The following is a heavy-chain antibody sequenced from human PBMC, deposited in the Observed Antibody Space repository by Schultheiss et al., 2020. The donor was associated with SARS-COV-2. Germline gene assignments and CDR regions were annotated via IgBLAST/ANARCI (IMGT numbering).Heavy chain of an antibody. D-gene: IGHD5-24*01. V-gene: IGHV4-59*01. CDR2: IYYSGST. Sequence: SETLSLTCTVSGGSISSYYWSWIRQPPGKGLEWIGYIYYSGSTNYNPSLKSRVTISVDTPKNQFSLKLSSVTAADTAVYYCARDDRDRLQPGGYYYYAMDVWGQGTTVTVSS. CDR3: ARDDRDRLQPGGYYYYAMDV. J-gene: IGHJ6*02. CDR1: GGSISSYY.